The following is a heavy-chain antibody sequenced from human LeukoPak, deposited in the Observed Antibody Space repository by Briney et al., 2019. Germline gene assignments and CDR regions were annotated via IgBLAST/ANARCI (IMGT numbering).Heavy chain of an antibody. CDR3: TRRHWSNPSFDY. CDR1: GFNFGDYV. D-gene: IGHD1-14*01. J-gene: IGHJ4*02. V-gene: IGHV3-49*04. CDR2: IRSKPYGGTT. Sequence: GRSLRLSCTASGFNFGDYVMSWVRQAPGKGLEWVAFIRSKPYGGTTGYAASVKGRFTILRDDSKSIAYLQTNSLQTEDTAVYYCTRRHWSNPSFDYWGQGTLVTVSS.